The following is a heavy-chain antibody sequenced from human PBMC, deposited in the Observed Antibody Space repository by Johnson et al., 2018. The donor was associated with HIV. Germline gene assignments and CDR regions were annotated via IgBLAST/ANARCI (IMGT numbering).Heavy chain of an antibody. J-gene: IGHJ3*02. V-gene: IGHV3-23*04. CDR3: AKDASPEGGSDSSGYPIHDAFDI. D-gene: IGHD3-22*01. Sequence: VQLVESGGGLVQPGGSLRLSCAASGFTFRSYAMHWVRQAPGKGLEWVSAISGSGGSTYYADFVKGRFTISRDNAKNSLYLQMNSLRAEDTAVYYCAKDASPEGGSDSSGYPIHDAFDIWGQGTMVTVSS. CDR2: ISGSGGST. CDR1: GFTFRSYA.